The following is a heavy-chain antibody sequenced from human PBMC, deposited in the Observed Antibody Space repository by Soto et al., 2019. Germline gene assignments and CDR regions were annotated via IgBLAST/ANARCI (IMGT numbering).Heavy chain of an antibody. CDR1: GFSFESYS. J-gene: IGHJ6*02. CDR2: VSFDSKNK. V-gene: IGHV3-33*03. Sequence: LVESGGGVVQPGRSLTLSCGGSGFSFESYSMHWVRHAPGKGLVWVATVSFDSKNKYYIDSVEGRFTLSRDNAKTIVYLQMNSLNHDDPAVDYCAEETVQTTYSFYGVYVWGPGATVTVSS. CDR3: AEETVQTTYSFYGVYV. D-gene: IGHD4-4*01.